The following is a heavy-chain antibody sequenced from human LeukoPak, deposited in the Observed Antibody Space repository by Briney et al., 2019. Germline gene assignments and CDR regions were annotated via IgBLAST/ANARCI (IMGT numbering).Heavy chain of an antibody. J-gene: IGHJ6*03. CDR3: ARIPGYTGYARYYYYYYMDV. CDR1: GGSFSGYY. D-gene: IGHD5-24*01. Sequence: ESSETLSLTCAVYGGSFSGYYWSWIRQPPGKGLEWIGEINHSGSTNYNPSLKSRVTISVDTSKNQFSLKLSSVTAADTAVYYCARIPGYTGYARYYYYYYMDVWGKGTTVTVSS. CDR2: INHSGST. V-gene: IGHV4-34*01.